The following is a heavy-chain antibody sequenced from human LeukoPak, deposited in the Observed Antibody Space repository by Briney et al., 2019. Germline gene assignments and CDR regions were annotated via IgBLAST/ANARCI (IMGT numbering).Heavy chain of an antibody. J-gene: IGHJ4*02. D-gene: IGHD6-19*01. CDR2: IYYSGST. CDR1: GGFMSTYF. CDR3: ATTPRSSGWFDY. V-gene: IGHV4-59*08. Sequence: PSETLSLTCAVSGGFMSTYFWNWIRQPPGKGLEWIGYIYYSGSTNYNPSLKSRVTISVDTSKNQFSLKLSSVTAADAAVYYCATTPRSSGWFDYWGQGTLVTVSS.